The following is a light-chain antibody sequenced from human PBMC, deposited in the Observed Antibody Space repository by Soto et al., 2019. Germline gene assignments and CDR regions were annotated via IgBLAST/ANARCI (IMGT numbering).Light chain of an antibody. V-gene: IGKV2D-29*02. CDR2: EVS. J-gene: IGKJ5*01. CDR1: QSLLHITGETF. CDR3: MQSKQLPPT. Sequence: FLMTQPTLSLSVAPGQPASISCKSSQSLLHITGETFLFWYLQKPGQSPQLLIYEVSTRVSGVPDRFSGIGSGTDFTLEISRVETDDVGIYYCMQSKQLPPTFGQGTRLEIK.